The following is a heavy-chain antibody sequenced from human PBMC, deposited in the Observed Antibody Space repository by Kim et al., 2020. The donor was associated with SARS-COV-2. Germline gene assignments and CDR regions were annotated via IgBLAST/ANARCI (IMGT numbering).Heavy chain of an antibody. CDR1: GFTFSDYY. D-gene: IGHD3-10*01. CDR3: ARSSGRSSGGFDY. V-gene: IGHV3-11*06. CDR2: ISSSSSYT. J-gene: IGHJ4*02. Sequence: GGSLRLSCAASGFTFSDYYMSWIRQAPGKGLEWVSYISSSSSYTNYADSVKGRFTISRDNAKNSLYLQMNSLRAEDTAVYYCARSSGRSSGGFDYWGQGTLVTVSS.